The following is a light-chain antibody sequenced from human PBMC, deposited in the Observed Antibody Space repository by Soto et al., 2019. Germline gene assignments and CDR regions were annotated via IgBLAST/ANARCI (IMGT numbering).Light chain of an antibody. Sequence: EIVMTQSPVTLSVSPGEQATLSCRASQSVDNNVAWYQQKPGQSPRLLFYGASTRANGVPARFSGSGSGTEFTLTISSLQSDDFAVYYCQQYKNWPPLTFGGGTKVEIK. J-gene: IGKJ4*01. CDR3: QQYKNWPPLT. CDR2: GAS. V-gene: IGKV3-15*01. CDR1: QSVDNN.